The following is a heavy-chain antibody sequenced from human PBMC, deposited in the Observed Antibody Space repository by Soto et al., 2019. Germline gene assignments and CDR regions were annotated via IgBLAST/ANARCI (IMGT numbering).Heavy chain of an antibody. CDR2: INHSGST. CDR1: GGSFRGYY. CDR3: AKVVRPIAARPYGMDV. V-gene: IGHV4-34*01. D-gene: IGHD6-6*01. J-gene: IGHJ6*02. Sequence: ETLSLTCAVYGGSFRGYYWSWIRQPPGKGLEWIGEINHSGSTNYNPSLKSRVTISVDTSKNQFSLKLSSVTAADTAVYYCAKVVRPIAARPYGMDVWGQGTTVTVSS.